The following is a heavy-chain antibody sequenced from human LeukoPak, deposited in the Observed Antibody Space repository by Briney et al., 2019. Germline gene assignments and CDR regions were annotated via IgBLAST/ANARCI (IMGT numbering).Heavy chain of an antibody. CDR1: GFTSSTYS. Sequence: GGSLRLSCAASGFTSSTYSVNWVRQAPGKGLKWVSSISSSGTYIYYADSVKGRFTISRDNAKNSLYLQMNSLRAEDTAVYYCARHLLTGDFWGIDYWGQGTLVTVSS. CDR2: ISSSGTYI. D-gene: IGHD7-27*01. J-gene: IGHJ4*02. CDR3: ARHLLTGDFWGIDY. V-gene: IGHV3-21*01.